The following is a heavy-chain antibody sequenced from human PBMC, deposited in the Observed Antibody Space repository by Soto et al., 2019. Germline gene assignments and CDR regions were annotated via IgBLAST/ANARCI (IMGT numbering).Heavy chain of an antibody. J-gene: IGHJ4*02. Sequence: ASVKVSCKASGYTFTSYAMHWVRQAPGQRLEWTGWINAGNGNTKYSQKFQGRVTITRDTSASTAYMELSSLRSEDTAVYYCARTPNWNKAFFDYWGQGTLVTVSS. CDR3: ARTPNWNKAFFDY. CDR1: GYTFTSYA. D-gene: IGHD1-1*01. V-gene: IGHV1-3*01. CDR2: INAGNGNT.